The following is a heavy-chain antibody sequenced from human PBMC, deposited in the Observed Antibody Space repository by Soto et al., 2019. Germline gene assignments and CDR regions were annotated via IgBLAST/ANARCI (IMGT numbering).Heavy chain of an antibody. V-gene: IGHV3-74*02. J-gene: IGHJ6*03. CDR2: INSDGSVS. CDR3: ARGDCVGVTCYSLAGSFYYYMDV. Sequence: EVQLVESGGGLVQPGGSLRLSCAASGFTFSNYWMYWVRQAPGKGLEWVSRINSDGSVSSYADSVKGRLTISRDNVKNTLYLQMDSLRAEDTAVYYCARGDCVGVTCYSLAGSFYYYMDVWGKWTKVTVFS. CDR1: GFTFSNYW. D-gene: IGHD2-15*01.